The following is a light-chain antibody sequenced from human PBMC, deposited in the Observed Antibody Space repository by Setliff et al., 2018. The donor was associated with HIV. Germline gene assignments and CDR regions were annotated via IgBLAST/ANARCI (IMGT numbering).Light chain of an antibody. CDR3: SPYTGRSTFV. V-gene: IGLV2-14*01. CDR2: DVS. J-gene: IGLJ1*01. CDR1: SSDVGNYNY. Sequence: QSVLTQPASVSGSPGQSITIACTGSSSDVGNYNYVSWYQEHPGKAPKLMIYDVSKRPSGVSNRFSGSKSGNTASLTISGLQAEDEADYHCSPYTGRSTFVFGTGTKVTVL.